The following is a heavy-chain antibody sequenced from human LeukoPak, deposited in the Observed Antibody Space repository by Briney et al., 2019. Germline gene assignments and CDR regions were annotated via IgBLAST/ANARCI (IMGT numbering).Heavy chain of an antibody. D-gene: IGHD5-18*01. V-gene: IGHV3-9*03. J-gene: IGHJ4*02. Sequence: GGSLRLSCAASGFTFDDYAMHWVRQAPRKGLEWVSGISWNSGSIGYADSVKGRFTISRDNAKNSLYLQMNSLRAEDMALYYCAKGGYSYGSPFDYWGQGTLVTVSS. CDR2: ISWNSGSI. CDR1: GFTFDDYA. CDR3: AKGGYSYGSPFDY.